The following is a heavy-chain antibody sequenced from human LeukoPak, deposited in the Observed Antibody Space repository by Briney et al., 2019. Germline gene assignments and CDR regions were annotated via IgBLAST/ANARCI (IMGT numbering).Heavy chain of an antibody. J-gene: IGHJ4*02. CDR3: ARRPGWQQPFDY. CDR2: IYHSGST. Sequence: SETLSLTCAVSGGSISSNNWLSWVRQPPGKGLEWIGEIYHSGSTNYNPSLMSRVTISVDKSKDQLSLKLTSVTAADTAVYYCARRPGWQQPFDYWGQGTLVTVSS. V-gene: IGHV4-4*02. CDR1: GGSISSNNW. D-gene: IGHD6-13*01.